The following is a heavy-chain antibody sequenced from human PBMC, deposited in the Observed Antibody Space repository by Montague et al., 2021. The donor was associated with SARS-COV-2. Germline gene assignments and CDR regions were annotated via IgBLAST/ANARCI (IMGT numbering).Heavy chain of an antibody. CDR2: IYYSGST. Sequence: SDTLSLTCTVSGGSISSYYWSWIRQPPGKGLEWIGYIYYSGSTNXNPSLKSRVTISVDTSKNQFSLKLSSVTAADTAVYYRARGSGWMGNAFDIWGQGTMVTVSS. V-gene: IGHV4-59*07. CDR1: GGSISSYY. J-gene: IGHJ3*02. CDR3: ARGSGWMGNAFDI. D-gene: IGHD6-19*01.